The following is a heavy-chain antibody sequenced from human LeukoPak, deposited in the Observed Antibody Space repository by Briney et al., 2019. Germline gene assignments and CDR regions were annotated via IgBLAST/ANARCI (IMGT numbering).Heavy chain of an antibody. D-gene: IGHD6-13*01. Sequence: GGSLRLSCAASGFTFSSYAMSWVRQAPGKGLEWVSAISGSGGSTYYADSVKGRFTISRDNSKDTLYLQMNSLRAEDTAVYYCAKGSIAAAAPYYFDYWGQGTLVTVSS. V-gene: IGHV3-23*01. J-gene: IGHJ4*02. CDR3: AKGSIAAAAPYYFDY. CDR1: GFTFSSYA. CDR2: ISGSGGST.